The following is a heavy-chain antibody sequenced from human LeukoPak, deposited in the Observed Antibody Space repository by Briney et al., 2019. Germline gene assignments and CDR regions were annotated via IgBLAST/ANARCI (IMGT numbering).Heavy chain of an antibody. D-gene: IGHD2-2*01. J-gene: IGHJ6*02. CDR3: ARGQRYCSSTSCEGYYYYYGMDV. V-gene: IGHV1-8*01. CDR1: GYTFTSYD. Sequence: AASVKVSCKASGYTFTSYDINWVRQATGQGLEWMGWMNPSSGNTGYAQKFQGRVTMTRNTSISTAYMEPSSLRSEDTAVYYCARGQRYCSSTSCEGYYYYYGMDVWGQGTTVTVSS. CDR2: MNPSSGNT.